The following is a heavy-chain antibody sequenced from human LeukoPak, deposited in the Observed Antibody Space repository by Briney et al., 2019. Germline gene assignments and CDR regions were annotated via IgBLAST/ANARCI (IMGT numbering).Heavy chain of an antibody. D-gene: IGHD5-18*01. CDR2: ISRSSSYI. Sequence: GGSLRLSCVASGFTFSSYWATWVRQAPGKGLEWVSSISRSSSYIYYGDSVKGRFTISRDNAKNSLYLQMNSLRAEDTAVYYCARVVWGWDTAMPTPFDYWGQGTLVTVSS. J-gene: IGHJ4*02. CDR1: GFTFSSYW. V-gene: IGHV3-21*01. CDR3: ARVVWGWDTAMPTPFDY.